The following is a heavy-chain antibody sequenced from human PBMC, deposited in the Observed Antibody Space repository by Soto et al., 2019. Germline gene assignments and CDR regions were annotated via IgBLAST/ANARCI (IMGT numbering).Heavy chain of an antibody. CDR1: GFTFSSYW. CDR2: IKQEGSEK. D-gene: IGHD2-2*01. Sequence: GGSLRLSCAASGFTFSSYWMXSVRQAPGKGLEWVATIKQEGSEKYYVDSVKGRFTISRDNAKNSLYLQMNSLRAEDTAVYYCARADVVVPAAALFDPWGQGTLVAVSS. J-gene: IGHJ5*02. V-gene: IGHV3-7*01. CDR3: ARADVVVPAAALFDP.